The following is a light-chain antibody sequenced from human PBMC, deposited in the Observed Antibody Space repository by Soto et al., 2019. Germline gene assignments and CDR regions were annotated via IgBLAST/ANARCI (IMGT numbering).Light chain of an antibody. CDR3: QQYGSSGT. Sequence: PGERATLSCRASQSVTNNYLAWYQQRPGLAPRLLIYGASNRATGIPDRFSGSGSGTDFTLTISRLEPEDFAVYYCQQYGSSGTFGQGTKVDIK. J-gene: IGKJ1*01. V-gene: IGKV3-20*01. CDR1: QSVTNNY. CDR2: GAS.